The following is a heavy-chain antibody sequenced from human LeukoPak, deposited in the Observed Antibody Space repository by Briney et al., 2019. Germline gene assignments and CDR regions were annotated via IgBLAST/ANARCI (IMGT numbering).Heavy chain of an antibody. Sequence: GGSLRLSCAASGFTFNSYAFNWVRQAPGKGLEWVSYISSSSNVIYYTDSVKGRFTISRDNARNLPSLQMNSLRAEDTAVYYCARGDPIYDFWSGGDYWGQGSLVTVSS. V-gene: IGHV3-48*01. J-gene: IGHJ4*02. CDR2: ISSSSNVI. CDR1: GFTFNSYA. CDR3: ARGDPIYDFWSGGDY. D-gene: IGHD3-3*01.